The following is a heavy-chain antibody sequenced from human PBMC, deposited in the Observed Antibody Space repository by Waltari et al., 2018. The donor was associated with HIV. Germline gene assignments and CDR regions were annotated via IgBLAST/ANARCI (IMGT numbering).Heavy chain of an antibody. CDR2: IYYSVSI. D-gene: IGHD1-26*01. CDR3: AGVSGTYDQRGDP. CDR1: GGSISTSKYY. V-gene: IGHV4-39*07. Sequence: QLRLQESGPGLVKPSETLSLTCTVSGGSISTSKYYWGWIRQPPEKGLEWIANIYYSVSINYNPSLKSRVTIVVDTTKNQFSLKLNSVTAADTAVYYCAGVSGTYDQRGDPWGQGILVTVSS. J-gene: IGHJ5*02.